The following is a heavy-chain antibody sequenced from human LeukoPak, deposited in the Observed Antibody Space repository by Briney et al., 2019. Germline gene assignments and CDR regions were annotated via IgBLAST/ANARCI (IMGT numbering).Heavy chain of an antibody. Sequence: GESLKISCKGSGYSFTSYWIGWVRQMPGKGLEWMGIIYPGDSDTRYSPSFQGQVTISADKSISTAYLQWSSLKASDTAMYYCARQVRVFGVVIVGWFDPWGQGTLVTVSS. CDR1: GYSFTSYW. CDR3: ARQVRVFGVVIVGWFDP. CDR2: IYPGDSDT. V-gene: IGHV5-51*01. D-gene: IGHD3-3*01. J-gene: IGHJ5*02.